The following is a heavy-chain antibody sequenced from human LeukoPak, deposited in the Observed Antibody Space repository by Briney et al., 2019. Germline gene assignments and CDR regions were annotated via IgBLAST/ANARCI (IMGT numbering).Heavy chain of an antibody. Sequence: ASVKVSCKASGYIFTGYYMHWVRQAPGQGLEWMGWINPNSGGTNYAQKFQGRVTMTRDTSISTAYMELSRLRSDDTAVYYCASALWFGESVFDYWGQGTLVTVSS. CDR1: GYIFTGYY. CDR2: INPNSGGT. CDR3: ASALWFGESVFDY. J-gene: IGHJ4*02. D-gene: IGHD3-10*01. V-gene: IGHV1-2*02.